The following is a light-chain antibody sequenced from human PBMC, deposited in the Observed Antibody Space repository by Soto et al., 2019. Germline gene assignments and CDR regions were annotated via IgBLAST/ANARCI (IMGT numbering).Light chain of an antibody. Sequence: EIVLTQSPGTLSLSPGERATLSCRASQSISNYLAWYQQRPGQSPRLLIYAASSRATGVPDRFSGGGSATDFTLTVSRLEPEGFAVYYCQQYGGSPRTFGQGTKLEIK. CDR1: QSISNY. J-gene: IGKJ2*01. CDR2: AAS. CDR3: QQYGGSPRT. V-gene: IGKV3-20*01.